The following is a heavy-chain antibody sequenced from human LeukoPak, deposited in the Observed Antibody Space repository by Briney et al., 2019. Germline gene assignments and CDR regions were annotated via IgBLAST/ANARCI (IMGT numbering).Heavy chain of an antibody. J-gene: IGHJ4*02. Sequence: SETLSLTCAVYGGSFSVYYWSWIRQPPGKGLEWIGEINHSGSTNYNPSLKSRVTISVDTSKNQFSLKLSSVTAADTAVYYCARGSIFRSGTRYFNYWGQGTLVTVSS. CDR3: ARGSIFRSGTRYFNY. V-gene: IGHV4-34*01. CDR1: GGSFSVYY. CDR2: INHSGST. D-gene: IGHD1-1*01.